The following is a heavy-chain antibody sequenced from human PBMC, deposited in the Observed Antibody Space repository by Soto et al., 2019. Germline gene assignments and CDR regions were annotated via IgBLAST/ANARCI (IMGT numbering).Heavy chain of an antibody. Sequence: SETLSLTRAVYGGSFSGNYWSWIRQPPGKGLEWMGEINHSGSTNYNPSLKSRVTLSVDTSKNQFSLKLSSVTAADTAVYYCARHSPGYSSGWYYFDYWVQATLVT. CDR2: INHSGST. CDR1: GGSFSGNY. V-gene: IGHV4-34*01. J-gene: IGHJ4*02. CDR3: ARHSPGYSSGWYYFDY. D-gene: IGHD6-19*01.